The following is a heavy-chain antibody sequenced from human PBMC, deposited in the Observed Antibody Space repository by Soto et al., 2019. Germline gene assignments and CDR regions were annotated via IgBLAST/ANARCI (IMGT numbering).Heavy chain of an antibody. CDR2: IYHSGTT. Sequence: QVHLQESXPGLVKPSGTLSLTCAVSGGSITTXXWXXVRQPPGKGLEWIGEIYHSGTTNYNPSLRGXVTISVXXXXXXFSLNLNSVTAADSAIYYCARHIAVPRTRGFDYWGQGNLVTVSS. D-gene: IGHD6-19*01. CDR1: GGSITTXX. CDR3: ARHIAVPRTRGFDY. J-gene: IGHJ4*02. V-gene: IGHV4-4*02.